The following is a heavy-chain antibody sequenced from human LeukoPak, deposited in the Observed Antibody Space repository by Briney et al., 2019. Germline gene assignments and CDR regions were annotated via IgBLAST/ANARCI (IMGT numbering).Heavy chain of an antibody. V-gene: IGHV3-64D*06. CDR3: VKDLYSSSWVFDY. J-gene: IGHJ4*02. CDR2: ISSNGGST. CDR1: GFTFSSYA. Sequence: GGSLRLSCSASGFTFSSYAMHWVRQAPGKGLEYVSAISSNGGSTYYADSVKGRFTISRDNSKNTLYLQMSSLRAEDTAVYYCVKDLYSSSWVFDYWGQGTLVTVSS. D-gene: IGHD6-13*01.